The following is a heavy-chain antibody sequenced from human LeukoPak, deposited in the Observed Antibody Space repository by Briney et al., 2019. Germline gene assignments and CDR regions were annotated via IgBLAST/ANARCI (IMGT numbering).Heavy chain of an antibody. J-gene: IGHJ4*02. D-gene: IGHD4-17*01. CDR3: ARETNDYGDYALAY. CDR2: IYSGGST. Sequence: GGSLRLSCAASGFTFSDYHMDWVRQAPGKGLEWVSVIYSGGSTYYTDSVKGRFTISRDISKNTLYLQMNSLRVEDTAVYYCARETNDYGDYALAYWGQGTLVTVSS. V-gene: IGHV3-53*01. CDR1: GFTFSDYH.